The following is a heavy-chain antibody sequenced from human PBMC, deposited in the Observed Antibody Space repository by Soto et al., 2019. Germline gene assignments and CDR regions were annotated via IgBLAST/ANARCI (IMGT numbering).Heavy chain of an antibody. CDR1: GFTFSSYG. Sequence: QVQLVESGGGVVQPGRSLRLSCAASGFTFSSYGMHWVRQAPGKGLEWVAVIWYDGSNKYYADSVKGRFTISRDNSKNTLYLQMNRLRAEDTAVYYCARDVRYDFWSGSDGMDVWGQGTTVTVSS. D-gene: IGHD3-3*01. J-gene: IGHJ6*02. CDR2: IWYDGSNK. CDR3: ARDVRYDFWSGSDGMDV. V-gene: IGHV3-33*01.